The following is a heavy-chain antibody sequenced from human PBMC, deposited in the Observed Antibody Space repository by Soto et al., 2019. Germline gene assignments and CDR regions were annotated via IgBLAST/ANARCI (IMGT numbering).Heavy chain of an antibody. CDR1: GYSFTNYW. CDR3: ARHAPYSSSWYVDY. Sequence: GESLKISCKGSGYSFTNYWVGWVRQMPGKGLEWMGIIYPGDSDTRYSPSFQGQVTISADKSISTAYLQWSSLKASDTAMYYCARHAPYSSSWYVDYWGQGTLVTVSS. D-gene: IGHD6-13*01. V-gene: IGHV5-51*01. J-gene: IGHJ4*02. CDR2: IYPGDSDT.